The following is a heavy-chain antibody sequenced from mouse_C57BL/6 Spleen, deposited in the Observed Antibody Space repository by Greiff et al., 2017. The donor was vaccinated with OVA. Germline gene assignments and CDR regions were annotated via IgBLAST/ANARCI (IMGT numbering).Heavy chain of an antibody. J-gene: IGHJ2*01. Sequence: LEESGPELVKPGASVKISCKASGYAFSSSWMNWVKQRPGKGLEWIGRIYPGDGDTNYNGKFKGKATLTADKSSSTAYMQLSSLTSEDSAVYFCARPAQGFDYWGQGTTLTVSS. CDR1: GYAFSSSW. V-gene: IGHV1-82*01. D-gene: IGHD3-2*02. CDR3: ARPAQGFDY. CDR2: IYPGDGDT.